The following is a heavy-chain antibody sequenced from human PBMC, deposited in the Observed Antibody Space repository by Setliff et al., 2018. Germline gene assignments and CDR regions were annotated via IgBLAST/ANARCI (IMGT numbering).Heavy chain of an antibody. CDR2: INHSGGT. CDR1: GGSFSNYY. J-gene: IGHJ6*03. Sequence: PSETLSLTCAVYGGSFSNYYWSWIRQPPGKGLEWIGEINHSGGTNYNPSLESRVTISVDTSKNQFSLRLSSVAAADTSVYYCARVFKVDCAGDGCDCYGARCYYFYMDVWGKGTTVTVSS. D-gene: IGHD2-21*01. CDR3: ARVFKVDCAGDGCDCYGARCYYFYMDV. V-gene: IGHV4-34*01.